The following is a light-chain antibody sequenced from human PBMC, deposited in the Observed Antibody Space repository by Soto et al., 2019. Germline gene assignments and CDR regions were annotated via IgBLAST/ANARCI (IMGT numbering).Light chain of an antibody. J-gene: IGKJ1*01. V-gene: IGKV4-1*01. CDR3: QQYYSPWT. CDR2: WAS. CDR1: QSVLYNSNNKNY. Sequence: DIVMTQSPDSLAVSLGVRATINCKSSQSVLYNSNNKNYLAWYQQKPGQPPKLLIYWASTRESGVPDRFSGSGSGTDFTLTISSLQAEDVAVYYCQQYYSPWTFGQGTKVEIK.